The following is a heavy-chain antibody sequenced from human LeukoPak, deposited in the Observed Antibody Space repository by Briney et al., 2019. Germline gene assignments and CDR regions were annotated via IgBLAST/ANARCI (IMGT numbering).Heavy chain of an antibody. D-gene: IGHD4/OR15-4a*01. CDR2: INGRGDST. V-gene: IGHV3-23*01. CDR1: GFTFSNYW. J-gene: IGHJ4*01. CDR3: AKDQGSGHGAYTWGTFDF. Sequence: PGGSLRLSCAASGFTFSNYWMTWVRQAPGKGLEWVSGINGRGDSTVYADAVKGRFTISRDNFKSTLYLQMNSLRVEDTAGYYCAKDQGSGHGAYTWGTFDFWGLETLVTVSS.